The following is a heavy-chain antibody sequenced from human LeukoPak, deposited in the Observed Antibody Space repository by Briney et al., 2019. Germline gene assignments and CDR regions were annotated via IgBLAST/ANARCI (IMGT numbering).Heavy chain of an antibody. J-gene: IGHJ4*02. CDR2: IYYSGST. Sequence: SETLSLTCTVSGGSISSYYWSWIRQPPGKGLEWIGYIYYSGSTNYNPSLKSRVTISVDTSKNHFSLKLSSVTAADTAVYYCARLGGYSRSYYFDYWGQGTLVTVSS. D-gene: IGHD2-15*01. CDR1: GGSISSYY. V-gene: IGHV4-59*01. CDR3: ARLGGYSRSYYFDY.